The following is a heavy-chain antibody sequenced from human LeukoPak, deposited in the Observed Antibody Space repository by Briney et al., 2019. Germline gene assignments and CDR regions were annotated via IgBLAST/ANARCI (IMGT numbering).Heavy chain of an antibody. Sequence: GASVKVSCKASGYTFTSYYMHWVRQAPGQGLEWMGIINPSGGSTSYAQKFQGRVTMTRDMSTSTVYMELSSLRSEDTAVYYCARDSQQQLVDYWGQGILVTVSS. CDR2: INPSGGST. CDR3: ARDSQQQLVDY. V-gene: IGHV1-46*01. CDR1: GYTFTSYY. J-gene: IGHJ4*02. D-gene: IGHD6-13*01.